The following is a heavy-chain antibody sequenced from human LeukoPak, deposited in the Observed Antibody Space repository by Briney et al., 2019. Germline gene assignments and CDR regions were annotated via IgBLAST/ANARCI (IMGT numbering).Heavy chain of an antibody. CDR1: GYSISSGYY. CDR3: ASAGYCSGGSCYFFDY. D-gene: IGHD2-15*01. CDR2: IYYSGST. V-gene: IGHV4-38-2*02. J-gene: IGHJ4*02. Sequence: PSXTLSXTCTVSGYSISSGYYWGWIRQPPGKGREGIGSIYYSGSTYYNPSLKRRVTISVDSSKNKFSLKLSSVTAADTAVYYCASAGYCSGGSCYFFDYCGQGTLVTVSS.